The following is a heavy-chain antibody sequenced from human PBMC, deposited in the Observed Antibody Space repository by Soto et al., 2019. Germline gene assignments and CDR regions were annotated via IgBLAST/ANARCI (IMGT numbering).Heavy chain of an antibody. V-gene: IGHV1-18*01. Sequence: GASVKVSFKASGYTFTSYGISWVRQAPGQGLEWMGWISAYNGNTNYAQKLQGRVTMTTDTSTSTAYMELRSLRSDDTAVYYCARDSDPYYYDSSGYYSSYWGQGTLVTVSS. CDR1: GYTFTSYG. J-gene: IGHJ4*02. CDR3: ARDSDPYYYDSSGYYSSY. CDR2: ISAYNGNT. D-gene: IGHD3-22*01.